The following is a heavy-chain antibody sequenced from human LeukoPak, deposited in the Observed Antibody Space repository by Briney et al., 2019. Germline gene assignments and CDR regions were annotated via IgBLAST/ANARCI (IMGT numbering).Heavy chain of an antibody. V-gene: IGHV1-69*13. J-gene: IGHJ5*02. D-gene: IGHD2-2*01. Sequence: ASVKVSCKDSGGTFSSYAISWVRQAPGQGLEWTGGIIPIFGTASYAQKFQGRVTITADESTSTAYMELSSLRSEDTAVYYCATQTPSAYCSSTSCYPRQNWFDPWGQGTLVTVSS. CDR2: IIPIFGTA. CDR1: GGTFSSYA. CDR3: ATQTPSAYCSSTSCYPRQNWFDP.